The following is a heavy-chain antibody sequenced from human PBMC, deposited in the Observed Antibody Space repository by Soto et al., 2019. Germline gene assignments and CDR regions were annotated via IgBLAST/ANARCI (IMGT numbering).Heavy chain of an antibody. D-gene: IGHD6-19*01. CDR2: VSHDGRNT. CDR1: GFTFSDYA. CDR3: ATGGRQWLVTSDFNY. J-gene: IGHJ4*02. V-gene: IGHV3-30*03. Sequence: VQLVEAGGGVVQPGRSLRLSCAASGFTFSDYAMHWVRQAPGKGLEWVAVVSHDGRNTHYAYSVKGRFTISRDSSQNMVSLEMTSLRAEDTAVYYCATGGRQWLVTSDFNYWGQGALVTVSS.